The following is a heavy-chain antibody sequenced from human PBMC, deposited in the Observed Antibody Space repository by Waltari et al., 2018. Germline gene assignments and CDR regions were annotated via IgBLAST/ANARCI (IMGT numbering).Heavy chain of an antibody. Sequence: QVQLQQWGAGLLKPSETLSLTCAVYGGSFSGYYWSWIRPPPGQGLEWIGEINHSGSTNDNPSLKSRVTRSVDTSKNQFSLKLSSVTAADTAVYYWARAAYDGSPPPDDIVLREGGYWGQGTLVTVSS. D-gene: IGHD2-8*01. CDR1: GGSFSGYY. CDR2: INHSGST. CDR3: ARAAYDGSPPPDDIVLREGGY. J-gene: IGHJ4*02. V-gene: IGHV4-34*01.